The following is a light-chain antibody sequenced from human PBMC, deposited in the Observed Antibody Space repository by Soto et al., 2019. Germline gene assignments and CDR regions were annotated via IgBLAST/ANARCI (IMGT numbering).Light chain of an antibody. V-gene: IGLV1-44*01. Sequence: QSVLTQPPSASGTPGQRVTISCSGSISNIGRNTVHWYQHLPGTAPKLLIYSNHQRPSGVPDRFSGSKSGTSASLAISGLQSDDEADYYCAAWDDILNGVIFGGGTKVTVL. CDR1: ISNIGRNT. J-gene: IGLJ2*01. CDR3: AAWDDILNGVI. CDR2: SNH.